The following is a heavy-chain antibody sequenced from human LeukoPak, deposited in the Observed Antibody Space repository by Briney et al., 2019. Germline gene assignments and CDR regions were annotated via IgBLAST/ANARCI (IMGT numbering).Heavy chain of an antibody. J-gene: IGHJ6*02. CDR3: AGGTDYYYYGMDV. CDR2: ISAYNGNT. Sequence: ASVKGSCEASGYTFTSYGISWVRQAPGQGREWMGWISAYNGNTNYAQKLQSRVTMTTDTSTSTAYMELRSLRSDATAVYYCAGGTDYYYYGMDVWGQGTTVTVSS. V-gene: IGHV1-18*01. CDR1: GYTFTSYG.